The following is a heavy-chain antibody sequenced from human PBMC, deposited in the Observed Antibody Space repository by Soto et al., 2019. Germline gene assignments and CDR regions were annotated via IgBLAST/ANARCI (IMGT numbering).Heavy chain of an antibody. V-gene: IGHV1-69*01. Sequence: VDWGRQTNRQVLEWMGGIIPLFGTTNYAQEFKGRVTITADESTSTAYMELSSLRAEDAAVYYCSRGQTDESSWYCCVVPSCQRNRVSDL. CDR2: IIPLFGTT. CDR3: SRGQTDESSWYCCVVPSCQRNRVSDL. D-gene: IGHD6-13*01. J-gene: IGHJ2*01.